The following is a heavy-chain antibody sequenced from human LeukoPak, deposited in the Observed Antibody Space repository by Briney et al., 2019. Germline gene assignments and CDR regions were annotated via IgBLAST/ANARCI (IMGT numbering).Heavy chain of an antibody. J-gene: IGHJ3*02. CDR3: ATAVI. V-gene: IGHV3-48*03. CDR2: VSKSGGTM. Sequence: GSLRLSCEASGFTFSSYEMNWFRQAPGKGLEWVSYVSKSGGTMKNADSVKGRFTVSRDNAKNSLYLQMNSPTAEDTAVYYCATAVIRGRGTMVTVSS. CDR1: GFTFSSYE.